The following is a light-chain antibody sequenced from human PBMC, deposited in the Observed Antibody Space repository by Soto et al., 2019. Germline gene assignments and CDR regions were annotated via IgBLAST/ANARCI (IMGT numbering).Light chain of an antibody. Sequence: EIVLTQSPGTLSLSPGERATLSCRASQSVSSSYLACYQQKPGQAPRLLIYVASSRATGIPDRFSGSGSGTDFTLTISILEPEDYAVYYCQPYGSSPWTFGQGTKVEIK. J-gene: IGKJ1*01. CDR1: QSVSSSY. CDR2: VAS. V-gene: IGKV3-20*01. CDR3: QPYGSSPWT.